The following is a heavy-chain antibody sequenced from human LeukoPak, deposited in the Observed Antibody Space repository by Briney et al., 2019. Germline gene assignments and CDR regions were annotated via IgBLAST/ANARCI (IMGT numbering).Heavy chain of an antibody. Sequence: SETLSLTCAVYGGSFSGYYWSWIRQPPGKGLEWIGSIYYSGSTYYNPSLKSRVTISVDTSKNQFSLKLSSVTAADTAVYYCAVSDGYYFDYWGQGTLVTVSS. CDR2: IYYSGST. CDR1: GGSFSGYY. CDR3: AVSDGYYFDY. J-gene: IGHJ4*02. D-gene: IGHD3-10*01. V-gene: IGHV4-34*01.